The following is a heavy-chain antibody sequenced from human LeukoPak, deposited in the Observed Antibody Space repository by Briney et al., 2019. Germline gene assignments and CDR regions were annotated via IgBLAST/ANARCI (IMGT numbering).Heavy chain of an antibody. CDR3: AVNSNYYYYGMDV. Sequence: SETLSLTCAVYGGSFSGYYWSWIRQPPGKGLEWIGYIYYSGSTNYNPSLKSRVTISVDTSKNQFSLKLSSVTAADTAVYYCAVNSNYYYYGMDVWGQGTTVTVSS. D-gene: IGHD1-1*01. J-gene: IGHJ6*02. CDR2: IYYSGST. V-gene: IGHV4-59*01. CDR1: GGSFSGYY.